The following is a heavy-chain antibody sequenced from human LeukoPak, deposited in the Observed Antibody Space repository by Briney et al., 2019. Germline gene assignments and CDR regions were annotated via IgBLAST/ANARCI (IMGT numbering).Heavy chain of an antibody. Sequence: SETLSLTCTVSGGSISSGGYYWSWIRQPPGKGLEWIGYIYHSGSTYYNPSLKSRVTISVDRSKNQFSLKLSSVTAADTAVYYCARDQSNYYDGSGSLDNWGQGSLVTVSS. J-gene: IGHJ4*02. CDR2: IYHSGST. D-gene: IGHD3-10*01. CDR1: GGSISSGGYY. V-gene: IGHV4-30-2*01. CDR3: ARDQSNYYDGSGSLDN.